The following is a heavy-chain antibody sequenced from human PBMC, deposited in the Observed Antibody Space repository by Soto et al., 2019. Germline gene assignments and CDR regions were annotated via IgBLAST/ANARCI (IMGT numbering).Heavy chain of an antibody. CDR2: IYYSGST. CDR1: GGSISSSSYY. D-gene: IGHD3-10*01. V-gene: IGHV4-39*01. Sequence: SETLSLTCTVSGGSISSSSYYWGWIRQPPGKGLEWIGSIYYSGSTNYNPSLKSRVTISVDTSKNQFSLKLSSVTAADTAVYYCARHEPTDSPYYYGSPGAFDIWGQGTMVTVSS. CDR3: ARHEPTDSPYYYGSPGAFDI. J-gene: IGHJ3*02.